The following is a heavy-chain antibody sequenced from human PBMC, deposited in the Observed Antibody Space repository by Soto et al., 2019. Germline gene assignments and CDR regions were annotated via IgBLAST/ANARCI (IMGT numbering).Heavy chain of an antibody. CDR2: IYHGGST. CDR1: GGSISSGGYS. CDR3: ARELAAAGGRDV. J-gene: IGHJ6*02. D-gene: IGHD6-13*01. Sequence: TLSLTCAVSGGSISSGGYSWSCMGQPGGKVLGLFGYIYHGGSTYYNPSLKSRVTISVDRSKNQFSLKLSSVSAEDTAVYYCARELAAAGGRDVWGQGTTVTVSS. V-gene: IGHV4-30-2*01.